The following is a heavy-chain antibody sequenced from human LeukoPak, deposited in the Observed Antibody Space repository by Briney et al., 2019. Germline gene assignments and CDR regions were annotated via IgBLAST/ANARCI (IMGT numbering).Heavy chain of an antibody. CDR3: ARGSVMITSGGVIALDAFDI. J-gene: IGHJ3*02. Sequence: SETLSLTRAVYGGSFTIYYWSWIRQPPGKGLEWIGEINHSGSTNYNPSLKSRVTISVDTSKNQFSLKLSSVTAADTAVYYCARGSVMITSGGVIALDAFDIWGQGTMVTVSS. CDR1: GGSFTIYY. CDR2: INHSGST. D-gene: IGHD3-16*02. V-gene: IGHV4-34*01.